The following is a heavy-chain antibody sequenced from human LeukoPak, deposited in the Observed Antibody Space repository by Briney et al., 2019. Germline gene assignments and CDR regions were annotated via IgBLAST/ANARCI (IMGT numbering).Heavy chain of an antibody. CDR3: ARLVVPAAISY. D-gene: IGHD2-2*01. J-gene: IGHJ4*02. Sequence: GESLKISCQASGYKFTNYWIGWVRQMSGKGLEWMGIINPDDSETTYSPSFQGQVIISVDKSVSTAYLQWTSLKASDSAMYYCARLVVPAAISYWGQGTLVNVFS. CDR1: GYKFTNYW. V-gene: IGHV5-51*01. CDR2: INPDDSET.